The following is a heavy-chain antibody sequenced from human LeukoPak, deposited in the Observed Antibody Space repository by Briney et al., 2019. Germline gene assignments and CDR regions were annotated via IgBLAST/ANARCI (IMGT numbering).Heavy chain of an antibody. Sequence: PGGSLRLSCAASGFTFSYYTMHWVRQAPGKGLEWVAVISYDGSNKYYADSVKGRFTISRDNSKNTLYLQMNSLRAEDTAVYYCATYRNTWTSFDYWGQGTLVTVSS. J-gene: IGHJ4*02. D-gene: IGHD6-13*01. CDR1: GFTFSYYT. CDR2: ISYDGSNK. V-gene: IGHV3-30-3*01. CDR3: ATYRNTWTSFDY.